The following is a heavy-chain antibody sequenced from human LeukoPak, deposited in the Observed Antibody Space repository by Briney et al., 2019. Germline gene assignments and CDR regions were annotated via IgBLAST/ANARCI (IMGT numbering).Heavy chain of an antibody. CDR3: AKDGIYKVAY. Sequence: GGSLRLSCPASGFTFSSYAMHWVRQAPGKGLEYVSAISSNGGSTYYADSVKGRFTISRDNSKNTLYLQMNSLRAEDTAVYYCAKDGIYKVAYWGQGTLVTVSS. D-gene: IGHD1-14*01. V-gene: IGHV3-64*04. CDR2: ISSNGGST. CDR1: GFTFSSYA. J-gene: IGHJ4*02.